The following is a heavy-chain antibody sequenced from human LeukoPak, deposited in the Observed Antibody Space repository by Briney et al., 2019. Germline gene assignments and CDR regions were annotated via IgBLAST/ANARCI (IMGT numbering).Heavy chain of an antibody. CDR3: AKDGMGMATIGILDD. D-gene: IGHD5-12*01. CDR2: ISYDGSNK. Sequence: PGGSLRLSCAASGFTFSSYGMHWVRQAPGKGLEWVAVISYDGSNKYYADSVKGRFTISRDNSKNTLYLQMNSLRAEDTAVYYCAKDGMGMATIGILDDWGQGTLVTVSS. CDR1: GFTFSSYG. J-gene: IGHJ4*02. V-gene: IGHV3-30*18.